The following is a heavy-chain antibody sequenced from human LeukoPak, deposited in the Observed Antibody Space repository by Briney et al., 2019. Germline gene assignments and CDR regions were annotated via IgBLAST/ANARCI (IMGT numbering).Heavy chain of an antibody. CDR1: GDSITSNNFY. D-gene: IGHD3-9*01. CDR2: VYHTGIT. Sequence: SETLSLTCSVSGDSITSNNFYWGWFLQPPGKGLEWIGTVYHTGITHYNPSLSSRISMSVDTAKNHFSLRLNSVTANDTAVYYCARHGILTDHSVRYWGQGILVTVS. V-gene: IGHV4-39*01. CDR3: ARHGILTDHSVRY. J-gene: IGHJ4*02.